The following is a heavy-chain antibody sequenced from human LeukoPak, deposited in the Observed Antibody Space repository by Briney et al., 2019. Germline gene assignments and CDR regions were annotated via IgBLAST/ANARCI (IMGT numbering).Heavy chain of an antibody. CDR2: IYSGGTT. CDR1: GFTVSRNY. D-gene: IGHD6-13*01. CDR3: AREGTAATSTPSD. V-gene: IGHV3-53*01. J-gene: IGHJ4*02. Sequence: GGSLRLSRAVSGFTVSRNYMCWVRQAPGKGLEWVSGIYSGGTTYYADSVKSRFTVSRDNSKNTLYLQMNSLRAEDTAVYYCAREGTAATSTPSDWGQGTLVTVSS.